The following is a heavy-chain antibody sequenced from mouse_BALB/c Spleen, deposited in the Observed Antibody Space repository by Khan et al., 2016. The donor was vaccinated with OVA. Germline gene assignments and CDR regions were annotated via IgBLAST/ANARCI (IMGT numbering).Heavy chain of an antibody. CDR2: ISYSGNT. D-gene: IGHD1-1*01. V-gene: IGHV3-2*02. Sequence: QLEESGPGLVKPSQSLSLTCTVTGYSFTTDYAWYWIRQLPGNKLEWMGFISYSGNTKYNPTLKSRTSITRDTPKNQFFLQLKSVTTEDTARYYCARVYGGDFDYWGQGTTLTVSS. CDR1: GYSFTTDYA. J-gene: IGHJ2*01. CDR3: ARVYGGDFDY.